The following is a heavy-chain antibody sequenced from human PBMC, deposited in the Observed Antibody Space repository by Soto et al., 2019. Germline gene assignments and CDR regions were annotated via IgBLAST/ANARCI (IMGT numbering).Heavy chain of an antibody. CDR3: AREKQELVRGAFDN. CDR1: GGTFSRYA. V-gene: IGHV1-69*01. D-gene: IGHD6-13*01. J-gene: IGHJ4*02. CDR2: IVPIFGAT. Sequence: QVRLVQSGAEVKRPGSSVKVSCTASGGTFSRYAISWVLQAPGQRPEWMGRIVPIFGATNYAQKFQDRVTVTEDESTSTVYMGLSSLTSEDSNVYYCAREKQELVRGAFDNWGQGTLVTVSA.